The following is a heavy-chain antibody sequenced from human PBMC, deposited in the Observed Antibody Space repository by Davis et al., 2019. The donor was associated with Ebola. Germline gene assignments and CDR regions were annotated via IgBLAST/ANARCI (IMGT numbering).Heavy chain of an antibody. CDR1: GYSFTSYW. D-gene: IGHD3-22*01. V-gene: IGHV5-10-1*01. Sequence: GESLKISCKGSGYSFTSYWISWVRQMPGKGLEWMGRIDPSDSYTNYSPSFQGHVTISADKSISTAYLQWSSLKASDTAMYYCARHQYYYDSSGYYEFDYWGQGTLVTVSS. J-gene: IGHJ4*02. CDR3: ARHQYYYDSSGYYEFDY. CDR2: IDPSDSYT.